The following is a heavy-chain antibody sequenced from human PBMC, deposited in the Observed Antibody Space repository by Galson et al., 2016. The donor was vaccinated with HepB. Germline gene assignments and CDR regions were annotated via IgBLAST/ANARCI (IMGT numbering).Heavy chain of an antibody. Sequence: LRLPCAGSGLTFSNYAMTWVRQSPGKGLEWVSTITGRGAGTYYADSAKGRFTVSRDNPKNTLFLQMNSLRAEDTALYHCAKNPNGYFLGSFGSWGQGTRVIVSS. J-gene: IGHJ3*01. V-gene: IGHV3-23*01. D-gene: IGHD4-17*01. CDR2: ITGRGAGT. CDR3: AKNPNGYFLGSFGS. CDR1: GLTFSNYA.